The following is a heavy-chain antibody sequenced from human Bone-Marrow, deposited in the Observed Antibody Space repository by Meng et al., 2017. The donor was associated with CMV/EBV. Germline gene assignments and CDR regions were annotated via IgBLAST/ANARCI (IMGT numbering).Heavy chain of an antibody. V-gene: IGHV3-23*01. J-gene: IGHJ3*02. Sequence: GGSLRLSCAVSGFTFSSFAMSWVRQAPGKGLEWVSSINGGGGNTNYADSVRGRFTISRDNSRNTLYLQMNSLRAEDTAVYYCAKSRGIVVAPPAKNDAFDIWGQGTMVTVS. CDR1: GFTFSSFA. CDR3: AKSRGIVVAPPAKNDAFDI. D-gene: IGHD2-2*01. CDR2: INGGGGNT.